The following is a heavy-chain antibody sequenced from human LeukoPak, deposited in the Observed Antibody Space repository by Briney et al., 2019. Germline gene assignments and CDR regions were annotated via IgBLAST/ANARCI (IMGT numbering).Heavy chain of an antibody. CDR2: INHSGST. J-gene: IGHJ4*02. CDR1: GGSFSGYY. D-gene: IGHD4-17*01. Sequence: SETLSLTCAVYGGSFSGYYWSWIRQPPGKGLEWIGEINHSGSTNYNPSLKSRVTISVDTSKNQFSLKLSSVTAADTAVYYCARNDYGEEVDYWGEGTLVTVSS. V-gene: IGHV4-34*01. CDR3: ARNDYGEEVDY.